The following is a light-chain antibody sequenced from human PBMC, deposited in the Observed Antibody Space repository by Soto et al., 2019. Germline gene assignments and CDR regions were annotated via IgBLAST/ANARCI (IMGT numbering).Light chain of an antibody. Sequence: EIVLTQSPGTLSLSPGERATLSCRATQSVSSSYLAWYHQKPGQAPRLLIDGASSSATGIPDRFSGSGSGTDFSLTISRLEPEDFAVYYCQQYGSSTLTFGGGTKVEIK. V-gene: IGKV3-20*01. CDR2: GAS. CDR3: QQYGSSTLT. CDR1: QSVSSSY. J-gene: IGKJ4*01.